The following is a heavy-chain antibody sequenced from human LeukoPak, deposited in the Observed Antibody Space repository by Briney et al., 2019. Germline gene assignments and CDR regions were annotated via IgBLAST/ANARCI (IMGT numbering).Heavy chain of an antibody. D-gene: IGHD3-22*01. CDR2: ISGSGGST. Sequence: HPGGSLRLSCAASGFTFSNYALSWVRQAPGKGLELVSDISGSGGSTYYADSVKGRFTISRNNSRNTMYLQMNSLRAEDTAVYYCATADSSGATYFDYWGQGTLVTVSS. CDR1: GFTFSNYA. J-gene: IGHJ4*02. V-gene: IGHV3-23*01. CDR3: ATADSSGATYFDY.